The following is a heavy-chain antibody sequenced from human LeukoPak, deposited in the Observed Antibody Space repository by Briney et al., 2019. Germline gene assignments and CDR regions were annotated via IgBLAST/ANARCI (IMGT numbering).Heavy chain of an antibody. D-gene: IGHD3-3*01. J-gene: IGHJ3*02. CDR1: GYTFTNYY. V-gene: IGHV1-2*02. Sequence: ASVKVSCKASGYTFTNYYIHWVRQAPGQGLEWMGWINSNRGGTNYAQKFQGRVTMTRDTSISTAYMELRSVRSDDTAVYYCARDHGDDAFDIWGPGTMVSVSS. CDR3: ARDHGDDAFDI. CDR2: INSNRGGT.